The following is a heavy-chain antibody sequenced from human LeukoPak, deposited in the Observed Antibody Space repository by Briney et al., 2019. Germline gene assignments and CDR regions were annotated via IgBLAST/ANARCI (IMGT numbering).Heavy chain of an antibody. CDR2: IIPIFGTA. D-gene: IGHD3-10*01. V-gene: IGHV1-69*13. J-gene: IGHJ5*02. CDR1: GGTFSSYA. Sequence: GASVKVSFKASGGTFSSYAISWVRQAPGQGLEWMGGIIPIFGTANYAQKFQGRVTITADESTSTAYMELSSLRSEDTAVYYCARSLGFGYCGSGSYSGWFDPWGQGTLVTVSS. CDR3: ARSLGFGYCGSGSYSGWFDP.